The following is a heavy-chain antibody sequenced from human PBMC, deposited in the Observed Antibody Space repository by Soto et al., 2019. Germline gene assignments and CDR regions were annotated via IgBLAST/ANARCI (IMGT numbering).Heavy chain of an antibody. V-gene: IGHV3-23*01. D-gene: IGHD3-9*01. CDR2: ISGSGGST. Sequence: GGSLRLSCAASGFTVSSNYMSWVRQAPGKGLEWVSAISGSGGSTYYADSVKGRFTISRDNSKNTLYLQMNSLRAEDTAVYYCAKAPRYYDILTGPSNWGQGILVTVFS. J-gene: IGHJ4*02. CDR1: GFTVSSNY. CDR3: AKAPRYYDILTGPSN.